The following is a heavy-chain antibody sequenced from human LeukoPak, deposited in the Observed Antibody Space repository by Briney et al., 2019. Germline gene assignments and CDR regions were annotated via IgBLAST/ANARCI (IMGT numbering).Heavy chain of an antibody. CDR1: GGSFSSGSYY. CDR2: INTSGST. V-gene: IGHV4-61*02. J-gene: IGHJ6*03. CDR3: AREKLEIVIVPARESSFYYYYMDV. D-gene: IGHD2-2*03. Sequence: SETLSLTCTVSGGSFSSGSYYWSWIRQPAGKGLEWIGRINTSGSTNYNPSLKSRVTMSVDTSKNQFSLKLSSVTAADTAVYYCAREKLEIVIVPARESSFYYYYMDVWGKGTTVTISS.